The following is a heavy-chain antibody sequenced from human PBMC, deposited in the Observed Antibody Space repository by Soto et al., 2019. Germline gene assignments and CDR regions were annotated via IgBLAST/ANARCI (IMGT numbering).Heavy chain of an antibody. CDR3: ARDVSPGSSGYYLEAFDI. Sequence: EVQLVESGGGLVQPGGSLRLSCAASGFTFVNYWMTWVRQPPGKGLEWVASIKGDGSAKSYLDSVRGRFTVSRDKAENSLFLQMDILRAADTALYYCARDVSPGSSGYYLEAFDIWGQGTMVTVS. CDR1: GFTFVNYW. D-gene: IGHD6-25*01. CDR2: IKGDGSAK. V-gene: IGHV3-7*05. J-gene: IGHJ3*02.